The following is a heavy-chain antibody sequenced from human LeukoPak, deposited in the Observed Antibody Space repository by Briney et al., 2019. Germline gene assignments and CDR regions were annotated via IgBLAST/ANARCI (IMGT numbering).Heavy chain of an antibody. CDR2: IIHSGST. CDR3: ARGGGFGELLYWDY. Sequence: SETLSLTWAVYGGSFSGYYWSWIRQPPGKGLEWGGEIIHSGSTNYNPSLKGRVTISVDTSKNQFSLKLSSVTAADTAVYYCARGGGFGELLYWDYWAQGTLVTVSS. V-gene: IGHV4-34*01. J-gene: IGHJ4*02. D-gene: IGHD3-10*01. CDR1: GGSFSGYY.